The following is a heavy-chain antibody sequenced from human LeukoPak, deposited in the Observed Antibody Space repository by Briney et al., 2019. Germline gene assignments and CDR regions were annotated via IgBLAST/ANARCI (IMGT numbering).Heavy chain of an antibody. J-gene: IGHJ4*02. V-gene: IGHV5-51*01. CDR3: ARQEHSGYEGYYFDY. Sequence: GESLKISCKASGYSFTNYWIGWGRQMPGKGLEWMGIIFPGDSDTTYSPSFQGQVTISDDKSINTAYLQWSSLKASDTAMYYCARQEHSGYEGYYFDYWGQGTLVTVSS. CDR2: IFPGDSDT. D-gene: IGHD5-12*01. CDR1: GYSFTNYW.